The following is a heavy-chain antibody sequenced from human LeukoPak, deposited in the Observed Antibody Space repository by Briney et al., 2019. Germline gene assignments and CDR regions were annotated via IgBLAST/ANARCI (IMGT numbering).Heavy chain of an antibody. J-gene: IGHJ4*02. D-gene: IGHD5-12*01. CDR2: ISGSGGGT. V-gene: IGHV3-23*01. CDR1: GFTVSSNY. CDR3: AKAPQATYFDS. Sequence: PGGSLRLSCAASGFTVSSNYMSWVRQAPGKGLEWVSTISGSGGGTYYADSVKGRFTISRDNSKNTLYLQMNSLRAEDTAVYYCAKAPQATYFDSWGQGTLVTVSS.